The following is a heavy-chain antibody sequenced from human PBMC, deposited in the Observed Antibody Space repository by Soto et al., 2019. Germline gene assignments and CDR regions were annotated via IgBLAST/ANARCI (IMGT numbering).Heavy chain of an antibody. Sequence: PSETLSLTCVASGFSISSGGYSWSWIRQPPGKGLEWIGYIYHSGSTYYNPSLKSRVTISVDRSKNQFSLKLSSVTAADTAVYYCVRVPGPWGQGTLVTVSS. J-gene: IGHJ5*02. CDR2: IYHSGST. CDR3: VRVPGP. CDR1: GFSISSGGYS. V-gene: IGHV4-30-2*01.